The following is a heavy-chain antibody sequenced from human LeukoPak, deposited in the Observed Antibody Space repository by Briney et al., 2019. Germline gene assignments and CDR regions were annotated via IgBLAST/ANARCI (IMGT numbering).Heavy chain of an antibody. J-gene: IGHJ4*02. CDR1: GGSISSSSYY. CDR3: ARGKYQLPHLDY. CDR2: IYYSGST. D-gene: IGHD2-2*01. V-gene: IGHV4-39*07. Sequence: SETLSLTCTVSGGSISSSSYYWGWIRQPPGKGLEWIGSIYYSGSTYYNPSLKSRVTISVDTSKNQFSLKLSSVTAADTAVYYCARGKYQLPHLDYWGQGTRVTVSS.